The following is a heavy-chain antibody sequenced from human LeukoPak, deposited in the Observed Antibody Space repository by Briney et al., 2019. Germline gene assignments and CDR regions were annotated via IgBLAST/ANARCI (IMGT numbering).Heavy chain of an antibody. J-gene: IGHJ4*02. CDR3: TRLEMATY. Sequence: PGGSLRPSCAASGFTFRGSAMHWVRQASGKGLEWVGRIRSKANSYATAYAASVKGRFTISRDDSKNTAYLQMNSLKTEDTAVYYCTRLEMATYWGQGTLVTVSS. V-gene: IGHV3-73*01. D-gene: IGHD5-24*01. CDR1: GFTFRGSA. CDR2: IRSKANSYAT.